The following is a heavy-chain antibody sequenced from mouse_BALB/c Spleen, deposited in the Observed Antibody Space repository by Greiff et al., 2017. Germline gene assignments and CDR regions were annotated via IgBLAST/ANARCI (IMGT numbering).Heavy chain of an antibody. V-gene: IGHV5-12-1*01. J-gene: IGHJ2*01. CDR3: ARHIRQRVFDY. CDR2: ISSGGGST. CDR1: GFAFSSYD. Sequence: VQLKESGGGLVQPGGSLKLSCAASGFAFSSYDMSWVRQTPEKRLEWVAYISSGGGSTYYPDTVKGRFTISRDNAKNTLYLQMSSLKSEDTAMYYCARHIRQRVFDYWGQGTTLTVSS.